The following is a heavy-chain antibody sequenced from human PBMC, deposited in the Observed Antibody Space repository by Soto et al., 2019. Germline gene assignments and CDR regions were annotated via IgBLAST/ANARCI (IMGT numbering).Heavy chain of an antibody. CDR1: GFTFSNYA. D-gene: IGHD1-1*01. J-gene: IGHJ4*02. CDR3: AKEYTSTCKGSFDY. V-gene: IGHV3-23*01. Sequence: EVHLLEFGGGLVQPGRSLRLSCAASGFTFSNYAMNWVRQAPGKGLEWVSGITGSGGTTFYADSVKGRFTISRDNSKNTVYLQMNSVRADDTAVYYCAKEYTSTCKGSFDYWGQGALVTVSS. CDR2: ITGSGGTT.